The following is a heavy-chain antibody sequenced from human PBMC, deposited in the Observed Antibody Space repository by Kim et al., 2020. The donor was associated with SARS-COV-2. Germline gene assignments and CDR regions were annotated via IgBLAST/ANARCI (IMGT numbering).Heavy chain of an antibody. J-gene: IGHJ3*02. Sequence: SETLSLTCTVSGGSISNSLYYWGWIRQPPGKGLEWITTIYYLGRTYYNPSLKSRVTIYADTSKNQLSLKLSSVTAADTAVYHCARRSGYCSGGSSYTTFDIWGQGTMVTVSS. V-gene: IGHV4-39*01. D-gene: IGHD2-15*01. CDR1: GGSISNSLYY. CDR3: ARRSGYCSGGSSYTTFDI. CDR2: IYYLGRT.